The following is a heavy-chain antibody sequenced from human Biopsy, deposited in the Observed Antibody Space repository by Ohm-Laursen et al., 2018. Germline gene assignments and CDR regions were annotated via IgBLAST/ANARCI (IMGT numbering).Heavy chain of an antibody. D-gene: IGHD3-22*01. CDR1: GGTFSSYI. Sequence: SVKVSCKASGGTFSSYIFAWVRQAPGQRPEWMGDVMPFFGTAQYAPKLQGRVSMTADKTTYTAYMELTSLTSEDTAVYFCARHYYDNSGCNWFDPWGQGTLVTVSS. CDR2: VMPFFGTA. V-gene: IGHV1-69*06. J-gene: IGHJ5*02. CDR3: ARHYYDNSGCNWFDP.